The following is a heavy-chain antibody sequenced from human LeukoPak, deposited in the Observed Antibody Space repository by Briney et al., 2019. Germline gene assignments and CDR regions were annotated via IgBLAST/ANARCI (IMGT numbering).Heavy chain of an antibody. V-gene: IGHV3-33*01. J-gene: IGHJ4*02. Sequence: GGSLRLSCAASGFTFSSYGMHWVRQAPGKGLEWVAVIWCDGSNKYYADSVKGRFTISRDNSKNTLYLQMNSLRAEDTAVYYCARDLTDGYNGILDYCGQGTLVTVSS. CDR3: ARDLTDGYNGILDY. CDR1: GFTFSSYG. D-gene: IGHD5-24*01. CDR2: IWCDGSNK.